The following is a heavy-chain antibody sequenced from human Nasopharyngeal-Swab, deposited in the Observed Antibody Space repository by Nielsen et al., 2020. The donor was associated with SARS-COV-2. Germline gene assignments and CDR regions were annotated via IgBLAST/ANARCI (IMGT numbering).Heavy chain of an antibody. D-gene: IGHD4-17*01. Sequence: GGSLRLSCAASGFTFSSYSMNWVRQAPGKGLEWVSYISSSSSSIYYADSVKGRFTISRDNAKNSLCLQMDSLRDEDSAVYYCARDMWYGDGGMDVWGQGTTVTVSS. CDR1: GFTFSSYS. J-gene: IGHJ6*02. CDR3: ARDMWYGDGGMDV. V-gene: IGHV3-48*02. CDR2: ISSSSSSI.